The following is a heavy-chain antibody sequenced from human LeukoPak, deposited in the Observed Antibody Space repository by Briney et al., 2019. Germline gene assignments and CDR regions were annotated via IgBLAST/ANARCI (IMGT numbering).Heavy chain of an antibody. CDR3: AKDKYNFWSGSNYYYMDV. CDR2: ISSSGSTI. J-gene: IGHJ6*03. Sequence: PGGSLTLSCAASGFTFSNYNMNWVRQAPGKGLEWVSYISSSGSTIFYADSVKGRFTISRDNAKNSLYLQMNSLRAEDTAVYYCAKDKYNFWSGSNYYYMDVWGKGTTVTVSS. CDR1: GFTFSNYN. V-gene: IGHV3-48*04. D-gene: IGHD3-3*01.